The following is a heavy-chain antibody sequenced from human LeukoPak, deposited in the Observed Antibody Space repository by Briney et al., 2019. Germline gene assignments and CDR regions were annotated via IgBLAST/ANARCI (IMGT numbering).Heavy chain of an antibody. Sequence: GGSLRLSCEASGFTFDDYVMHWVRQAPGKGLEWVSGVSWNSGSIGYADSVKGRFTISRDNAKNSLNLQMNSLRAEDSALYYCAKGREYQPRDAFDIWGQGTTVIVSS. CDR1: GFTFDDYV. V-gene: IGHV3-9*01. CDR3: AKGREYQPRDAFDI. J-gene: IGHJ3*02. CDR2: VSWNSGSI. D-gene: IGHD2-2*01.